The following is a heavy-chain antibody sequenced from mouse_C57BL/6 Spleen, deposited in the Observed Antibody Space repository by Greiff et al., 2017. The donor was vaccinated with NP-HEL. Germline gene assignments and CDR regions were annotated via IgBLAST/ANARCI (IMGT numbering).Heavy chain of an antibody. CDR1: GFTFSDYY. J-gene: IGHJ4*01. CDR2: ISNGGGST. D-gene: IGHD2-2*01. Sequence: EVQLVESGGGLVQPGGSLKLSCAASGFTFSDYYMYWVRQTPEKRLEWVAYISNGGGSTYYPDTVKGRFTISRDNAKNTLYLQMSRLKSEDTAMYYCARRGYDEDYYAMDYWGQGTSVTVSS. CDR3: ARRGYDEDYYAMDY. V-gene: IGHV5-12*01.